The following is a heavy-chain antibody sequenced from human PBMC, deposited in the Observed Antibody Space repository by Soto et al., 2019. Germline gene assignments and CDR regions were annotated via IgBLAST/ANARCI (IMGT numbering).Heavy chain of an antibody. V-gene: IGHV3-23*01. D-gene: IGHD6-13*01. Sequence: EVQLLESGGGLVQPGGSLRLSCAASGFTFSSYAMSWVRQAPGKGLEWVSVISGSGDSTYYADSVRGRFTISRDNSKNTLYLQLNSLRAEDTAVYYCAKDRDGAAAGPTNFYGMDVWGQGTTVIVSS. CDR3: AKDRDGAAAGPTNFYGMDV. CDR1: GFTFSSYA. J-gene: IGHJ6*02. CDR2: ISGSGDST.